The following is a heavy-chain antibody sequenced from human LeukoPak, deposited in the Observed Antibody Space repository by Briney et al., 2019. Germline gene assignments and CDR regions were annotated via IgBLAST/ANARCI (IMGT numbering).Heavy chain of an antibody. CDR1: GFTFSSYW. J-gene: IGHJ4*02. V-gene: IGHV3-7*01. Sequence: PGGSLRLSCAASGFTFSSYWMSWVRQAPGKGLEWVANIKQDGSEKYYVDSVKGRFTISRDNAKNSLYLQMNSPRAEDTAVYYCARDRYYDFWSVNDYWGQGTLVTVSS. D-gene: IGHD3-3*01. CDR3: ARDRYYDFWSVNDY. CDR2: IKQDGSEK.